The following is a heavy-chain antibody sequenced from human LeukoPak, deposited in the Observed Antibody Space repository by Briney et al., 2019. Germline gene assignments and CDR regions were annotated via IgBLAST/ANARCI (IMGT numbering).Heavy chain of an antibody. V-gene: IGHV4-39*07. CDR2: IYYSGST. CDR1: GGSISSSSYY. CDR3: ARAYSAGHFDY. Sequence: SETLSLTCTVSGGSISSSSYYWGWIRQPPGKGLEWIGSIYYSGSTYYNPSLKSRVTISVDTSKNQFSLKLSSVTAADTAVYYCARAYSAGHFDYWGQGTLVTVSS. D-gene: IGHD6-13*01. J-gene: IGHJ4*02.